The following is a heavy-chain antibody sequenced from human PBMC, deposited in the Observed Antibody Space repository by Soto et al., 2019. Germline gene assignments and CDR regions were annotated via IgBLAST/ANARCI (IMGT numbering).Heavy chain of an antibody. CDR2: IWYDGTDN. CDR1: GFICSSYD. V-gene: IGHV3-33*06. D-gene: IGHD6-13*01. CDR3: AKDRSSSLDAMDV. J-gene: IGHJ6*02. Sequence: GSLRLSCAASGFICSSYDMSWVRQAPGKGLEWVAVIWYDGTDNYYADSVKGRFTISRDNSKNTLYLQVDSLRVDDTAVYYCAKDRSSSLDAMDVWGQGTTVTGAS.